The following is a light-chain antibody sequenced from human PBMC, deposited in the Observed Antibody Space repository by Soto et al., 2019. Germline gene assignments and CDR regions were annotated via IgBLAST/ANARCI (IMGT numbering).Light chain of an antibody. CDR3: QQYAGSPRT. CDR2: GAS. J-gene: IGKJ1*01. V-gene: IGKV3-20*01. Sequence: EIVLTQSPGTLSLSPGERATLSCRASPSVSSTFLAWYQQKPGQAPRLLIYGASSRATGIPDRFSGSGSGTDFTLTISRLEPEDFAVDYCQQYAGSPRTFGQGTKVDIK. CDR1: PSVSSTF.